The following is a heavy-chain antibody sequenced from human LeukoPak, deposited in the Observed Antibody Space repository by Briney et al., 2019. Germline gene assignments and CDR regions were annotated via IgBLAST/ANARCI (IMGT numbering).Heavy chain of an antibody. J-gene: IGHJ4*02. D-gene: IGHD2-2*01. CDR1: GFTFSSYA. V-gene: IGHV3-30-3*01. CDR3: AKDLQPLGYCSSTSCSVLDY. CDR2: ISYDGSNK. Sequence: GGSLRLSCAASGFTFSSYAMHWVRQAPGKGLEWVAVISYDGSNKYYADSVKGRFTISRDNSKNTLYLQMNSLRAEDTAVYYCAKDLQPLGYCSSTSCSVLDYWGQGTLVTVSS.